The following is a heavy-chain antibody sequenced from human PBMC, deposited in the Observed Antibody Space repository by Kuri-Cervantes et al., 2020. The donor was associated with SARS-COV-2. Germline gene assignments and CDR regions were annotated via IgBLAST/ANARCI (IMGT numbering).Heavy chain of an antibody. CDR3: ARDRSPEGYYDDSSGYSKQAFDI. D-gene: IGHD3-22*01. CDR2: IIPIFGTA. Sequence: SVKVSCKASGGTFSSYAISWVRQAPGQGLEWMGGIIPIFGTANYAQKFQGRVTITADESTSTAYMELSSLRSEDTAVYYCARDRSPEGYYDDSSGYSKQAFDIWGQGTMVTVSS. CDR1: GGTFSSYA. J-gene: IGHJ3*02. V-gene: IGHV1-69*13.